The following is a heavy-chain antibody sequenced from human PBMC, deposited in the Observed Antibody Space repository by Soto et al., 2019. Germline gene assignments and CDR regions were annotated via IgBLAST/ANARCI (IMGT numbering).Heavy chain of an antibody. J-gene: IGHJ6*02. Sequence: QVQLQESGPGLVKPSETLSLTCTVSGGSVSSGSYYWSWIRQPPGKGLEWIGYIYYSGSTNYNPSLKSRVTISVDTSKNQFSLKLSSVTAADTAVYYCARGWINSYYGMDVWGQGTTVTVSS. CDR2: IYYSGST. CDR3: ARGWINSYYGMDV. D-gene: IGHD2-2*03. CDR1: GGSVSSGSYY. V-gene: IGHV4-61*01.